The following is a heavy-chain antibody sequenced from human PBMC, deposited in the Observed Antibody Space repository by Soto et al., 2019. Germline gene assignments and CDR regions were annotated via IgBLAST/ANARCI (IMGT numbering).Heavy chain of an antibody. CDR2: IWYDGSNK. CDR1: GFTFSSYG. Sequence: GGSLRLSCAASGFTFSSYGMHWVRQAPGKGLEWVAVIWYDGSNKYYADSVKGRFTISRDNSKNTLYLQMNSLRAEDTAVYYCARDSGSPGGIDAFDIWGQGTMVTVSS. V-gene: IGHV3-33*01. J-gene: IGHJ3*02. CDR3: ARDSGSPGGIDAFDI. D-gene: IGHD3-10*01.